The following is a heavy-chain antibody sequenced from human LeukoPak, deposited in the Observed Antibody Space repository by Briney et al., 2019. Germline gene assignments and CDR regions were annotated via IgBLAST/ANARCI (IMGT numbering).Heavy chain of an antibody. CDR3: ARGRDGYKYDAFDI. V-gene: IGHV4-59*01. CDR1: GGSISSYY. D-gene: IGHD5-24*01. J-gene: IGHJ3*02. CDR2: IYYSGST. Sequence: PSETLSLTCTVSGGSISSYYWSWIRQPPGKGLEWIGYIYYSGSTNYNPSLKSRVTISVDTSKNQFSLKRSSMTAADTAVYYCARGRDGYKYDAFDIWGQGTMVTVSS.